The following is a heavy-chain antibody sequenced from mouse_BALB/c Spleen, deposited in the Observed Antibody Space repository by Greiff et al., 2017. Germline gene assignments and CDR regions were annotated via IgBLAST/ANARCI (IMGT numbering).Heavy chain of an antibody. Sequence: EVQLQQSGAELVRPGALVKLSCKASGFNIKDYYMHWVKQRPEQGLEWIGWIDPENGNTIYDPKFQGKASITADTSSSTAYMQLSSLTSEDSAVYYCAREENPDYWGQGTTLTVSS. V-gene: IGHV14-1*02. CDR2: IDPENGNT. CDR3: AREENPDY. CDR1: GFNIKDYY. J-gene: IGHJ2*01.